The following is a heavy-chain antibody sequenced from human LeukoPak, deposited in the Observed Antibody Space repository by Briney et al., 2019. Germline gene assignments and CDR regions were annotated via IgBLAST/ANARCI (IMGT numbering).Heavy chain of an antibody. Sequence: GGSLRLSCAASGFTFSSYGINWVRQAPGKGLEWVSGISGNGGSTYYADSVKGRLSISRDSSKNILYLQMNSLRAEDTAVYYCAKDRCSNGVGCYYYYMDVWGKGTTVTISS. CDR2: ISGNGGST. D-gene: IGHD2-8*01. CDR1: GFTFSSYG. J-gene: IGHJ6*03. CDR3: AKDRCSNGVGCYYYYMDV. V-gene: IGHV3-23*01.